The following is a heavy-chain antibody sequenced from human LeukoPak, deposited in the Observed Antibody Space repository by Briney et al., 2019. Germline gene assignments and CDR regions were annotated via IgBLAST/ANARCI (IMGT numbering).Heavy chain of an antibody. J-gene: IGHJ4*02. D-gene: IGHD3-22*01. Sequence: GGSLRLSCAASGFTSSDYYMSWIRQAPGKGLEWVSYISSSGSTIYYADSVKGRFTISRDNAKNSLYLQMNSLRAEDTAVYYCARDVYYDSSGYYRSLFDYWGQGTLVTVSS. V-gene: IGHV3-11*01. CDR1: GFTSSDYY. CDR3: ARDVYYDSSGYYRSLFDY. CDR2: ISSSGSTI.